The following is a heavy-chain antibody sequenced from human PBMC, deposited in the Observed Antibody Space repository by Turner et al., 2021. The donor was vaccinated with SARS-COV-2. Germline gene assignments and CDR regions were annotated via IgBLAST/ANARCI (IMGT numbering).Heavy chain of an antibody. CDR3: ARRVPGDIFDY. CDR1: GFTFSSYW. Sequence: EVQLVDSGGGLVQPGGSLSLSCAASGFTFSSYWMSWVRQGPGKGLEWVANIKQNGSEKYYVDSVKGRFTISRDNAKNSRNLQMNSLRAEDTAVYYCARRVPGDIFDYWGQGTLVTVSS. V-gene: IGHV3-7*01. D-gene: IGHD4-17*01. CDR2: IKQNGSEK. J-gene: IGHJ4*02.